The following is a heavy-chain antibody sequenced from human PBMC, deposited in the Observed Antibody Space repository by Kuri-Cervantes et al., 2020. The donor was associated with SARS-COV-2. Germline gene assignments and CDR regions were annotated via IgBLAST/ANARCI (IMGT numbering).Heavy chain of an antibody. CDR3: ARGRIAAAYNWFDP. CDR1: GGSFSGYY. CDR2: INHSGST. Sequence: SETLSLTCAVYGGSFSGYYWSWIRQPPGKGLEWIGEINHSGSTNYNPSLKSQVTISVDTSKNQFSLKLRSVTAADTSVYYFARGRIAAAYNWFDPWGQGTLVTVSS. V-gene: IGHV4-34*01. J-gene: IGHJ5*02. D-gene: IGHD6-13*01.